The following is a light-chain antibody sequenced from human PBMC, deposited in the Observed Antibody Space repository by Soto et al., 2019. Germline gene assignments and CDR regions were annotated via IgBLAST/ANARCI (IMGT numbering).Light chain of an antibody. CDR1: QSVSSY. Sequence: IVTRPSASALPVSQRERARLSCTASQSVSSYLAWYQQKPGQAPRLLIYGASTRATGIPARFSGSGSGTEFTLTISSLQSEDFAVYYCQQYNNWPPWTFGQGTKVDI. J-gene: IGKJ1*01. V-gene: IGKV3-15*01. CDR3: QQYNNWPPWT. CDR2: GAS.